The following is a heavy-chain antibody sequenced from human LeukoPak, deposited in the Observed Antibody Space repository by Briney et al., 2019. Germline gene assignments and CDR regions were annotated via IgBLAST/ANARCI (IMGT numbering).Heavy chain of an antibody. CDR3: ARATYYYDSSGFRGFDP. CDR2: ISSSSSYI. J-gene: IGHJ5*02. V-gene: IGHV3-21*04. CDR1: GLTFSSYS. Sequence: GGSLRLSCAASGLTFSSYSMNWVRQAPGKGLEWVSSISSSSSYIYYADSVKGRFTISRDNAKNSLYLQMNSLRAEDTAVYYCARATYYYDSSGFRGFDPWGQGTLVTVSS. D-gene: IGHD3-22*01.